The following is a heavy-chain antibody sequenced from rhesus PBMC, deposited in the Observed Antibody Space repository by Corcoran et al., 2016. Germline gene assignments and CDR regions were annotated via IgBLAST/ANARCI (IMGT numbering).Heavy chain of an antibody. V-gene: IGHV4-165*01. J-gene: IGHJ4*01. CDR2: ISGSSGST. CDR1: GGSFSGYY. D-gene: IGHD6-31*01. Sequence: QVQLQESGPGLVKPSETLSLTCAVSGGSFSGYYWGWIRPPPGKGLEWIGYISGSSGSTDYNPSLKSRVTISTDTSKYQFSRKLSSVTAADTAVYYCARVHSSGWDFDYWGQGVLVTVSS. CDR3: ARVHSSGWDFDY.